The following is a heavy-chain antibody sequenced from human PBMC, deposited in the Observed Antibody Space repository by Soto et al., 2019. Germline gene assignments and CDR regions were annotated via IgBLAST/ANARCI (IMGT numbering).Heavy chain of an antibody. D-gene: IGHD3-10*01. CDR3: ATLYGSGSPVDY. CDR2: IYYSGST. CDR1: GGSISGDY. V-gene: IGHV4-59*01. Sequence: SETLSLTCIVSGGSISGDYWSWIRQPPGKGLEWIGYIYYSGSTNYNPSLKSRVTISVDTSKNQFSLKLSSVSAADTAVYYCATLYGSGSPVDYWGQGTLVTVSS. J-gene: IGHJ4*02.